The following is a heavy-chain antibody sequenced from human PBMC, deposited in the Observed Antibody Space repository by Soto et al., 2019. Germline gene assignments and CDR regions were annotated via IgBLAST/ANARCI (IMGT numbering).Heavy chain of an antibody. V-gene: IGHV1-69*01. CDR3: ASPLNGYYYYYYYGMDV. CDR1: GGTFSSYA. Sequence: QVQLVQSGAEVKKPGSSVKVSCKASGGTFSSYAISWVRQAPGQGLEWMGGIIPIFGTANYAQKFQGRVTITADESTSTAYMELSSLRSEDTAVYYCASPLNGYYYYYYYGMDVWGQGTTVTVSS. CDR2: IIPIFGTA. D-gene: IGHD1-26*01. J-gene: IGHJ6*02.